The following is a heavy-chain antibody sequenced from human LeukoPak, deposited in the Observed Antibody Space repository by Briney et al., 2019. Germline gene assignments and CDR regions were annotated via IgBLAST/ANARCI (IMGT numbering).Heavy chain of an antibody. CDR1: GFTFDDYA. V-gene: IGHV3-9*01. J-gene: IGHJ2*01. Sequence: GGSLRLSCAASGFTFDDYAMHWVRQAPGKGLEWVSGISWNSGSIGYADSVKGRFTISRDNAKNSLYLRMNSLRAEDTALYYCAKDTLLDGRRRGYFDLWGRCTLVTVS. CDR2: ISWNSGSI. D-gene: IGHD3/OR15-3a*01. CDR3: AKDTLLDGRRRGYFDL.